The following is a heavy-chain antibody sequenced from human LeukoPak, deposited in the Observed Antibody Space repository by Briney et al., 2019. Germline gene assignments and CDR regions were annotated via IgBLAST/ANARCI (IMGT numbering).Heavy chain of an antibody. D-gene: IGHD2-15*01. V-gene: IGHV3-21*01. Sequence: GGSLRLSCAASGFTFSSYSMSWVRQAPGKGLEWVSSISSSSSYIYYADSVKGRFTISRDNAKNSLYLQMNSLRAEDTAVYYCARVLCSGGSCHLDYWGQGTLVTVSS. CDR3: ARVLCSGGSCHLDY. CDR1: GFTFSSYS. J-gene: IGHJ4*02. CDR2: ISSSSSYI.